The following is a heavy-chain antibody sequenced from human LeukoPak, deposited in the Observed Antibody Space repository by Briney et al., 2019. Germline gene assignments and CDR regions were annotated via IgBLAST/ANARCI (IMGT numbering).Heavy chain of an antibody. J-gene: IGHJ3*02. CDR2: IYYSGST. D-gene: IGHD3-22*01. V-gene: IGHV4-4*07. CDR1: GGSIISYY. CDR3: ARASGITMIVVLNHDAFDI. Sequence: PSETLSLTCSVSGGSIISYYWSWIRQPAGKGLEWIGSIYYSGSTSYNPSLKSRVTISVDTSKTQFSLKLSSVTAADTAVYYCARASGITMIVVLNHDAFDIWGHGTMVTVSS.